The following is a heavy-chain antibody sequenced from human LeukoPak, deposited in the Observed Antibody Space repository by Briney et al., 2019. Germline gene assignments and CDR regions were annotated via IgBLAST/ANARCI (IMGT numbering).Heavy chain of an antibody. Sequence: GGSLRLSCAASGFTFSSYAMHWVRQAPGKGLEYVSAISTDGGSTYYADSVKGRFIISRDNSKNTLYLQMGSLRAEDVAVYYCARATNYGAYDVWGQGTLVTVSS. CDR2: ISTDGGST. D-gene: IGHD4-17*01. J-gene: IGHJ4*02. V-gene: IGHV3-64*02. CDR3: ARATNYGAYDV. CDR1: GFTFSSYA.